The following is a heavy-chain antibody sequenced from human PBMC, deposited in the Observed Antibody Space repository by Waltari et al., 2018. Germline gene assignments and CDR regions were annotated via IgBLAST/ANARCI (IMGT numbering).Heavy chain of an antibody. CDR3: AREPADYYYYYYMDV. V-gene: IGHV3-30*01. Sequence: QVQLVESGGGVVQPGRSLRLCCAASGFTSSSYAMHWVRQALVKGPAWVAVISYYGSNKYYEDSVKGRFTICRDNTKSTLYLQMNILRAENTAVYYCAREPADYYYYYYMDVWGKGTTVTVSS. CDR2: ISYYGSNK. J-gene: IGHJ6*03. CDR1: GFTSSSYA. D-gene: IGHD2-2*01.